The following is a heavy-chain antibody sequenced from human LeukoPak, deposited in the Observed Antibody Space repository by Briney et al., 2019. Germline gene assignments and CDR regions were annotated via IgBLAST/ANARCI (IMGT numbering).Heavy chain of an antibody. CDR2: IIPILGIA. J-gene: IGHJ3*02. CDR3: AEEYPDAFDI. Sequence: ASVKVSCKASGGTFSRYAISWVRQAPGQELEWMGRIIPILGIANYAQKFQGRVTIIADKSTSTAYMELSSLRSEDTAVYYCAEEYPDAFDIWGQGTMVTVSS. CDR1: GGTFSRYA. V-gene: IGHV1-69*04. D-gene: IGHD2-2*01.